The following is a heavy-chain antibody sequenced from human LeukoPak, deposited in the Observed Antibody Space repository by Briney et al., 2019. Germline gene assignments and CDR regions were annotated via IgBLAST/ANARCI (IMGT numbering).Heavy chain of an antibody. Sequence: GGSLRLSCAASGFTFSSYSMNWVRQAPGKGLEWVSSISSSSSYIYYADSVRGRFTISRDNAKNSLYLQMNSLRAEDTAVYYCARGDSSGWYYFDYWGQGTLVTVSS. D-gene: IGHD6-19*01. V-gene: IGHV3-21*01. CDR3: ARGDSSGWYYFDY. J-gene: IGHJ4*02. CDR1: GFTFSSYS. CDR2: ISSSSSYI.